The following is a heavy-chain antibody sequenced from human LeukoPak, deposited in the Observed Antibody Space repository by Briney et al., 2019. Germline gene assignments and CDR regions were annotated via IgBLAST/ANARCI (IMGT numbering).Heavy chain of an antibody. CDR1: GASISNYY. D-gene: IGHD1-7*01. V-gene: IGHV4-4*07. CDR2: IFTTGST. J-gene: IGHJ4*02. CDR3: AREQLFSGTAH. Sequence: SETLSLTCTVSGASISNYYWSWIRQPAGKGLEWIGRIFTTGSTNYNPSLKSRVTISVDKSKNQVSLKLSSVTAADTAVYYCAREQLFSGTAHWGQGTLVTVSS.